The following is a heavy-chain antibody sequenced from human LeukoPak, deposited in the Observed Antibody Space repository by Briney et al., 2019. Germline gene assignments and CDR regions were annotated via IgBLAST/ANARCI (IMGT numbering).Heavy chain of an antibody. J-gene: IGHJ6*03. CDR1: GYSISSGYY. V-gene: IGHV4-38-2*01. Sequence: SETLSLTCGVSGYSISSGYYWGWFRPPPGKGLEWIGCIYHTGSTYHNPSLKSRVTISVDTSKNQFSLRLTSVTAADTAFYYCARQGGSSSPDYYYYMDVWGKGTTVTVSS. D-gene: IGHD6-13*01. CDR3: ARQGGSSSPDYYYYMDV. CDR2: IYHTGST.